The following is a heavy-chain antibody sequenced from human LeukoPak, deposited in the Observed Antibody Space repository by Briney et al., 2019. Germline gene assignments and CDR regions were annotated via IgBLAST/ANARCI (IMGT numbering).Heavy chain of an antibody. V-gene: IGHV4-59*11. D-gene: IGHD3-3*01. CDR2: VYNSGST. Sequence: SETLSLTCTVSGGSLSSHYWSWIRQPPGKRLEWIGFVYNSGSTNYNPSLESRVTISVDTSKNQFSLRLSSVTAADTAVYYCARVKEDYDFWSGYLDYWGQGTLVTASS. J-gene: IGHJ4*02. CDR1: GGSLSSHY. CDR3: ARVKEDYDFWSGYLDY.